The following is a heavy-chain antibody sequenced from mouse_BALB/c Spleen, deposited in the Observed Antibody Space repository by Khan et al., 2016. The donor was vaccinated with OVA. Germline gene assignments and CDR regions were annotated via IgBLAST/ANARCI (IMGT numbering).Heavy chain of an antibody. D-gene: IGHD1-1*01. J-gene: IGHJ2*01. V-gene: IGHV1-7*01. CDR3: ARRSLRWDFDY. CDR2: INPSTAYT. CDR1: GYTFINYW. Sequence: VQLQESGAELAKPGASVKMSCKASGYTFINYWILWVKQRPGQGLEWIGYINPSTAYTEYNQNFKDQATLTADKSSRTAYMQLSSLTSEDSAVYYCARRSLRWDFDYWGQGTTLTVSS.